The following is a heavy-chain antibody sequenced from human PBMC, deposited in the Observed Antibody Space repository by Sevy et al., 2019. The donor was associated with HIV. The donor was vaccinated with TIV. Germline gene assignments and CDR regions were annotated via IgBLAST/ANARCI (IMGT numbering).Heavy chain of an antibody. CDR1: GFTFSGSA. D-gene: IGHD6-19*01. J-gene: IGHJ4*02. V-gene: IGHV3-73*01. CDR2: IRSKANSYAT. CDR3: TPTLVVAADY. Sequence: GGSLRLSCAASGFTFSGSAMHWVRQASGKGLEWVGRIRSKANSYATAYAASVKGRFTISRDDSKNTAYLQMNSLKTEDTAVDYCTPTLVVAADYWGQGTLVTVSS.